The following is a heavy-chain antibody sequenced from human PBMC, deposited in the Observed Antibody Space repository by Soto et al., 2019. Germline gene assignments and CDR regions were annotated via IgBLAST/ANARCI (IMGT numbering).Heavy chain of an antibody. CDR1: GSSINSSGYC. J-gene: IGHJ4*02. CDR3: ARLPSRHLVDY. D-gene: IGHD3-3*02. CDR2: MFYGVST. V-gene: IGHV4-39*01. Sequence: PSETLSLTCTVSGSSINSSGYCWGRIRQPPGKGLEWIGSMFYGVSTYYNPSLKSRVTVSVVTSKNQFSLNLRSVAAADTAVYYCARLPSRHLVDYWGQGTLVTVSS.